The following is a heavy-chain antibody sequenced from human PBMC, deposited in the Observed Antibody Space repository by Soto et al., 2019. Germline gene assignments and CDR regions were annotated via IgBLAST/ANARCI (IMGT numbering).Heavy chain of an antibody. J-gene: IGHJ4*02. CDR1: GYTFTSYG. V-gene: IGHV1-18*04. CDR2: ISAYNGST. D-gene: IGHD3-10*01. CDR3: ARAYYGSGSYRPTPSYFDY. Sequence: ASVKVSCKASGYTFTSYGISWVRQAPGQGLEWMGWISAYNGSTNYAQKLQGRVTMTTDTSTSTAYMELRSLRSDDTAVYYCARAYYGSGSYRPTPSYFDYWGQGTLVTVSS.